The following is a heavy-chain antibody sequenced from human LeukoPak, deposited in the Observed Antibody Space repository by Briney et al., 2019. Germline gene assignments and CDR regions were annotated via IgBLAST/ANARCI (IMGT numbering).Heavy chain of an antibody. V-gene: IGHV4-39*01. Sequence: SETLSLTCTVSGGSISSSSFYWGWIRQPPGKGLEWIGSIYYRGSTYYNPSLKSRVTISVDMSENQVSLKLRSVTAADTAVYYCTEFYFDRSGYADYWGQGTLVTVSS. CDR1: GGSISSSSFY. CDR3: TEFYFDRSGYADY. J-gene: IGHJ4*02. D-gene: IGHD3-22*01. CDR2: IYYRGST.